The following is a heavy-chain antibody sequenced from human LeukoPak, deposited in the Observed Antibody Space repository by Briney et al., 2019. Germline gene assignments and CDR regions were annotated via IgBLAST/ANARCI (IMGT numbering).Heavy chain of an antibody. Sequence: ASVKISCKVSGYTFTDYYMQWVQQAPGKGLGWMGLDDPEGGERIYAKKFQGRVTITADTSTDTAYMEPSSLRSEDTAVYYCARSITMVRAYFDYWGQGTLVTVSS. CDR3: ARSITMVRAYFDY. V-gene: IGHV1-69-2*01. J-gene: IGHJ4*02. CDR1: GYTFTDYY. D-gene: IGHD3-10*01. CDR2: DDPEGGER.